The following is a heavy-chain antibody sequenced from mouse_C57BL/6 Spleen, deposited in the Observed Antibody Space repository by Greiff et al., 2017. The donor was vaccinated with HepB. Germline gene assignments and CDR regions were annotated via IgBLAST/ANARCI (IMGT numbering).Heavy chain of an antibody. J-gene: IGHJ3*01. CDR1: GYTFTDYY. D-gene: IGHD2-14*01. Sequence: EVQLQQSGPELVKPGASVKISCKASGYTFTDYYMNWVKQSHGKSLEWIGDINPNNGGTSYNQKFKGKATLTVDKSSSTAYMELRSLTSEDSAVYYCARSGYDVFAYWGQRTLVTVSA. CDR3: ARSGYDVFAY. V-gene: IGHV1-26*01. CDR2: INPNNGGT.